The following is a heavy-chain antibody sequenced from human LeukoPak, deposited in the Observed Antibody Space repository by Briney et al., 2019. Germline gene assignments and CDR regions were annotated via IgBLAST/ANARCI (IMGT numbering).Heavy chain of an antibody. CDR3: SKDRSQTGSFLDY. J-gene: IGHJ4*02. D-gene: IGHD3-10*01. CDR2: ISGPGSST. Sequence: PGGSLRLSCGASGFTFRSSDMRRVGQAQGKGLEWISGISGPGSSTYYGGSVKCRFTISRDNSKNTLYLQMNSLRAEDTAVYYCSKDRSQTGSFLDYWGQGTLLTVSS. V-gene: IGHV3-23*01. CDR1: GFTFRSSD.